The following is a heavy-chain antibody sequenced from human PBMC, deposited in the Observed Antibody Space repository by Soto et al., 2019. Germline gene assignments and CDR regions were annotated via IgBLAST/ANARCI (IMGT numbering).Heavy chain of an antibody. CDR3: TRALWGPAGNINWFDP. CDR2: IYYSGST. V-gene: IGHV4-31*03. D-gene: IGHD6-13*01. Sequence: PSETLSLTCTVSGGSISSGSYYWSWIRQHPGKGLEWIGYIYYSGSTYYNPSLKSRVTISVDTSKNQFSLKLSSVTAADTAVYYCTRALWGPAGNINWFDPWGQGTLVTVSS. J-gene: IGHJ5*02. CDR1: GGSISSGSYY.